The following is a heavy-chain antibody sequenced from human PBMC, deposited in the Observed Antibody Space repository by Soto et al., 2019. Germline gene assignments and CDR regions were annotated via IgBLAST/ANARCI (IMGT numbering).Heavy chain of an antibody. J-gene: IGHJ3*01. D-gene: IGHD2-15*01. Sequence: QVQLQESGPGLVEPSETLSLTCTVSGDSMDSMNKYNWNWIRQSAEKGLEWIGRISATGTTTYIASLKSRINLSVDTSKNQFSLNLKFVTAADTAVYFCARDQSGAAEFWGQGTVVIVS. CDR1: GDSMDSMNKYN. CDR2: ISATGTT. CDR3: ARDQSGAAEF. V-gene: IGHV4-4*07.